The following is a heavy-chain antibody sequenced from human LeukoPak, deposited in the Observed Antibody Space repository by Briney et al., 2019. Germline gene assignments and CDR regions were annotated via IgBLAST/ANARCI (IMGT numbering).Heavy chain of an antibody. CDR1: GGTFSSYA. D-gene: IGHD4-23*01. CDR3: ARDRTTVVTLAAFDI. Sequence: GASVKVSCKASGGTFSSYAISWVRQAPGQGLEWMGGIIPIFGTANYAQKFQDRVTITADKSTSTAYMELSSLRSEDTAVYYCARDRTTVVTLAAFDIWGQGTMVTVSS. V-gene: IGHV1-69*06. CDR2: IIPIFGTA. J-gene: IGHJ3*02.